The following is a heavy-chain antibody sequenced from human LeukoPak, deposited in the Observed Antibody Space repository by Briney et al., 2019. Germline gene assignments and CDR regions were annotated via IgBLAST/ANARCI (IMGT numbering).Heavy chain of an antibody. D-gene: IGHD6-13*01. CDR3: ARSDSSSLSSAAFDI. J-gene: IGHJ3*02. Sequence: PSQTLSLTCSVSGGSISSSNYYWSWIRQPAGKGLEWIGRIYTSESTNYNPSLKSRVTISVDTSRNQFSLKLSSVTAADTAVYYCARSDSSSLSSAAFDIWGQGTMVTVSS. CDR2: IYTSEST. CDR1: GGSISSSNYY. V-gene: IGHV4-61*02.